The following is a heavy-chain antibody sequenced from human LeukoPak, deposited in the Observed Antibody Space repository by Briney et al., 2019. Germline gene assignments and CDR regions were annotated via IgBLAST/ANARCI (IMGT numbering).Heavy chain of an antibody. Sequence: GGSLRLSCAASGFTFSNAWMSWVRQAPGKGLEWVGRIKSKTDGGTTDYAAPVKGRFTISRDDSKNTLYLQMNSLKTEDTAVYYCTTGTHYGDYGEMGDYWGQGTLVTVSS. CDR2: IKSKTDGGTT. J-gene: IGHJ4*02. CDR3: TTGTHYGDYGEMGDY. CDR1: GFTFSNAW. V-gene: IGHV3-15*01. D-gene: IGHD4-17*01.